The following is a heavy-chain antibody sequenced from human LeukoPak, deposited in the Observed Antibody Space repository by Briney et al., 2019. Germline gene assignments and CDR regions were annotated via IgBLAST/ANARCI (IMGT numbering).Heavy chain of an antibody. V-gene: IGHV3-33*06. J-gene: IGHJ4*02. D-gene: IGHD5-24*01. CDR1: GFTFSSYG. CDR2: IWYDGSNK. Sequence: PGGSLRLSCAASGFTFSSYGMHWVRQPPGRGLEWVAVIWYDGSNKYYADSVKGRFTIYRDNSKNTLYLQMNSLRAEDTAVYYCAKGGQSWLPYFDYWGQGTLVTVSS. CDR3: AKGGQSWLPYFDY.